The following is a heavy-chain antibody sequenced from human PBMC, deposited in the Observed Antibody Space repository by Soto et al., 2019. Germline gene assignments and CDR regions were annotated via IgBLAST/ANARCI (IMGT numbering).Heavy chain of an antibody. CDR3: AKDRVGGTFYTPLAF. CDR1: GFNFDNYG. D-gene: IGHD1-7*01. V-gene: IGHV3-30*18. J-gene: IGHJ4*02. CDR2: ITYDGSFK. Sequence: GGSLRLSCQASGFNFDNYGMHWVRQAPGKGLEWVAVITYDGSFKYYADSVKGRFTISRDNSKNTLSLHLNTLKPEDTAVYYCAKDRVGGTFYTPLAFWGQGTRVTVSS.